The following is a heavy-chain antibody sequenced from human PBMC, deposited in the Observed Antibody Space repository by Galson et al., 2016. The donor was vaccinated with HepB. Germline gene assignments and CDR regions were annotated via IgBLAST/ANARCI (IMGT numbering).Heavy chain of an antibody. V-gene: IGHV1-69*13. J-gene: IGHJ6*02. CDR2: IIPIFGTP. CDR3: ATALPAPSLPSGMDV. CDR1: GGTFSSYA. D-gene: IGHD2-2*01. Sequence: SVKVSCKASGGTFSSYAIRWVRQAPGQGLEWMGGIIPIFGTPTYAPNFQGRVTITADESTTTAFLHLTSLRSEDAAIYYCATALPAPSLPSGMDVWGQGTTVTVSS.